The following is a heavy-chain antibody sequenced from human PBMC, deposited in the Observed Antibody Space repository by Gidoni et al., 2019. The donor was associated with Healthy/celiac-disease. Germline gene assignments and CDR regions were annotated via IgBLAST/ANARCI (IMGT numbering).Heavy chain of an antibody. J-gene: IGHJ3*02. D-gene: IGHD3-22*01. Sequence: EVQLLESGGGLVQPGGSLRLSCAASGFTFSSYAMSWVRQAPGQGLEWVSAISGSGGSTYYADSVKGRFTISRDNSKNTLYLQMNSLRAEDTAVYYCAKSSAEYYYDSSGYYAFDIWGQGTMVTVSS. CDR3: AKSSAEYYYDSSGYYAFDI. CDR2: ISGSGGST. V-gene: IGHV3-23*01. CDR1: GFTFSSYA.